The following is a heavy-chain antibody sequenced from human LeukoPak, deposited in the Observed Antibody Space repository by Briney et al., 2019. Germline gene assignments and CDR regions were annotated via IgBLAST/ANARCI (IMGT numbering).Heavy chain of an antibody. CDR3: AKRGIVIRAVIIVGFHKEAYYFDY. CDR2: ISDSGGST. D-gene: IGHD3-10*01. V-gene: IGHV3-23*01. CDR1: GITLSNYG. Sequence: GGSLRLSCAVSGITLSNYGLSWVRQAPGKGLEWVAGISDSGGSTNYADSVKGRFTISRDNPKNTLYLQMNSLRAEDTAVYFCAKRGIVIRAVIIVGFHKEAYYFDYWGQGALVTVSS. J-gene: IGHJ4*02.